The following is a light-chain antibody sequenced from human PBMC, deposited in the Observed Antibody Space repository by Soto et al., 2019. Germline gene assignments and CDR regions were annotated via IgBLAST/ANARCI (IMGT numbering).Light chain of an antibody. J-gene: IGKJ1*01. CDR1: RDIGSD. CDR2: DAS. CDR3: QHYGGMWT. V-gene: IGKV1-13*02. Sequence: ATQMTQSPSSLSASVGDRITITCRASRDIGSDLSWYQQKPGKAPTLLIYDASSLESGVPSRFSGSGSGTEFILTISSLQPDDFASYCCQHYGGMWTFGQGTKVDIK.